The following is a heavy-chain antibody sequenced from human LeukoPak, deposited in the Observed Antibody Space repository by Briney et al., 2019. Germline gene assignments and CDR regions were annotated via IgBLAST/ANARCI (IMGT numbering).Heavy chain of an antibody. J-gene: IGHJ4*02. Sequence: PGGSLRLSCAASGFTFNSYAMSWVRQAPGKGLEWVSVISGSGGSTYYADSVKGRFTISRDNSKNTLCLQMNSLRAEDTAVYYCAKHLYYFDSSGCDYWGQGTLVTVSS. D-gene: IGHD3-22*01. CDR3: AKHLYYFDSSGCDY. V-gene: IGHV3-23*01. CDR2: ISGSGGST. CDR1: GFTFNSYA.